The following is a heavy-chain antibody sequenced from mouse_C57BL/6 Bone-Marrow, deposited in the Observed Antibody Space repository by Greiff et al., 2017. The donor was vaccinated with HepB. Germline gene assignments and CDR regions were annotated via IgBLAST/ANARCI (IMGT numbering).Heavy chain of an antibody. J-gene: IGHJ2*01. D-gene: IGHD1-1*01. V-gene: IGHV5-4*01. Sequence: EVKLMESGGGLVKPGGSLKLSCAASGFTFSSYAMSWVRQTPEKRLEWVATISDGGSYTYYPDNVKGRFTISRDNAKNNLYLQMSHLKSEDTAMYYCARDPYGSSSHYWGQGTTLTVSS. CDR3: ARDPYGSSSHY. CDR2: ISDGGSYT. CDR1: GFTFSSYA.